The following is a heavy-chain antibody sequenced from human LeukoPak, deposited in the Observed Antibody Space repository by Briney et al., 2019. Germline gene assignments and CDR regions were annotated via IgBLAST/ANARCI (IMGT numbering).Heavy chain of an antibody. CDR1: GYTFTGYY. CDR2: INPNSGGT. D-gene: IGHD2-2*01. V-gene: IGHV1-2*02. CDR3: ARDVQAMPPNWSAP. Sequence: ASVKVSCKASGYTFTGYYMHWVRQAPGQGLEWMGWINPNSGGTNYAQKFQGRVTMTRDTSISTAYMELSRLRSDDTAVYYCARDVQAMPPNWSAPGAKETWVPASS. J-gene: IGHJ5*02.